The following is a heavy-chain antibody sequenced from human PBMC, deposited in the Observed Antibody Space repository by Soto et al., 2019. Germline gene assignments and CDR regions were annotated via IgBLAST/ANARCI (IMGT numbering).Heavy chain of an antibody. V-gene: IGHV3-30*18. Sequence: PGGSLRLSCAASGFTFSSYGMHWVRQAPGKGLEWVAVISYDGSNKYYADSVKGRFTISRDNSKNTLYLQMNSLRAEDTAVYYCAKDPGRNDGMDVWGQGTTVTVSS. CDR1: GFTFSSYG. D-gene: IGHD1-26*01. CDR2: ISYDGSNK. CDR3: AKDPGRNDGMDV. J-gene: IGHJ6*02.